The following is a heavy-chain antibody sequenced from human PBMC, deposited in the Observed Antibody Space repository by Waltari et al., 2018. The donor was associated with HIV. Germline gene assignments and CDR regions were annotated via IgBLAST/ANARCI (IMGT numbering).Heavy chain of an antibody. D-gene: IGHD2-15*01. Sequence: QVQLVQSGAEVKKPGASVKVSCKASGYTFTGYYMHWVRQAPGQGLERMGWSNPDNGGTKYAQKFQGSFNRTRDTSISTAYMELSRLRSDDTAVYYCARDICNGGSCYSYYFDYWGQGTLVTVSS. CDR2: SNPDNGGT. V-gene: IGHV1-2*02. CDR1: GYTFTGYY. CDR3: ARDICNGGSCYSYYFDY. J-gene: IGHJ4*02.